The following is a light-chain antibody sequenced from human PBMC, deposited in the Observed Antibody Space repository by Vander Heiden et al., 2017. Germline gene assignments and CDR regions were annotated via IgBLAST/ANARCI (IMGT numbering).Light chain of an antibody. CDR1: QSIGNS. CDR2: GAS. J-gene: IGKJ5*01. V-gene: IGKV3-15*01. Sequence: EIVMTQSPATLSVSPGESATLPCGASQSIGNSLAWYQQKPGQAPRLLIYGASTRASGIPARFSGSRSGTEFTLTISSLQSEDFAVYYCQQYDNWPPITFGQGTRLEIK. CDR3: QQYDNWPPIT.